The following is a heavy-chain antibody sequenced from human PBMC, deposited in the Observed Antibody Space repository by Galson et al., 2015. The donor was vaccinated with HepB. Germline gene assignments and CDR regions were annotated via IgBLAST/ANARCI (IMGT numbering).Heavy chain of an antibody. Sequence: SLRLSCAASGFTFGDYAMSWVRQAPGKGLEWVGFIRSKAYGGTTEYAASVKGRFTISRDDSKSIAYLQMNSLKTEDTAVYYCTRGLYDSSGYYYIIPYFDYWGQGTLVTVSS. V-gene: IGHV3-49*04. D-gene: IGHD3-22*01. J-gene: IGHJ4*02. CDR2: IRSKAYGGTT. CDR3: TRGLYDSSGYYYIIPYFDY. CDR1: GFTFGDYA.